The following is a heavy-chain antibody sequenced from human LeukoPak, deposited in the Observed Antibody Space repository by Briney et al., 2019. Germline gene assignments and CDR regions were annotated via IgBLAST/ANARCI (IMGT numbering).Heavy chain of an antibody. Sequence: GGSLRLSCAASEFTFNSYAMNWVRQAPGKGLEWVSTISGSGDTTYYADSVRGRFTISRDKSKNTVFLQMNRLRANDTAVYYCAKALRAAHRPVYTYYYMDVWGKGTTVTVSS. CDR2: ISGSGDTT. CDR3: AKALRAAHRPVYTYYYMDV. J-gene: IGHJ6*03. V-gene: IGHV3-23*01. D-gene: IGHD5/OR15-5a*01. CDR1: EFTFNSYA.